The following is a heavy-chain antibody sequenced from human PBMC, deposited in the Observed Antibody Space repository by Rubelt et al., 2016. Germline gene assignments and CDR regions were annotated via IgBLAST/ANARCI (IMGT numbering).Heavy chain of an antibody. CDR2: TRNKANSYTT. CDR3: ARVSYCGGDCYYPDQPDDY. Sequence: GGEWVGRTRNKANSYTTEYAASVKGRFTISRDDSKNSLYLQMNSLKTEDTAVYYCARVSYCGGDCYYPDQPDDYWGRGALVTVSS. D-gene: IGHD2-21*02. J-gene: IGHJ2*01. V-gene: IGHV3-72*01.